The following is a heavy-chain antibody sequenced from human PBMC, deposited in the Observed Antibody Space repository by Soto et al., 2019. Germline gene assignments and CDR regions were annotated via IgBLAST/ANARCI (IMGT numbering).Heavy chain of an antibody. Sequence: SETLSLTCAVYGGSFSGYYWSWIRQPPGKGLEWIGEINHSGSTNYNPSLKSRVTISVDTSKNQFSLKLSSVTAADTAVYYCAGVGLRQIVPAPNWFDPWGQGTLVTVSS. D-gene: IGHD2-2*01. J-gene: IGHJ5*02. CDR2: INHSGST. CDR3: AGVGLRQIVPAPNWFDP. V-gene: IGHV4-34*01. CDR1: GGSFSGYY.